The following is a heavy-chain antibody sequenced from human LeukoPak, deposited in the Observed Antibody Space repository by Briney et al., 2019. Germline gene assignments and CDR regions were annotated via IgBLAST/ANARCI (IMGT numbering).Heavy chain of an antibody. V-gene: IGHV1-69*01. CDR1: GGTFSSYA. D-gene: IGHD3-16*01. CDR3: ARKGSVKGGFDY. Sequence: SVKVSCKASGGTFSSYAISWVRQAPGQGLEWMGGIIPIFGTANYAQKFQGRVTITADESTSTAYMELSSLRSEDTAVYYCARKGSVKGGFDYWGQGTLATVSS. J-gene: IGHJ4*02. CDR2: IIPIFGTA.